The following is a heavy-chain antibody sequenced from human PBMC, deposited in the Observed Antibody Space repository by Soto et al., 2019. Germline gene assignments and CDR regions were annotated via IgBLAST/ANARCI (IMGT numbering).Heavy chain of an antibody. V-gene: IGHV4-59*01. CDR1: TDSMRTYS. Sequence: QVQLQESGPGLVRPAETLSLICSVSTDSMRTYSWTWIRQSPGKGLEWIGYVYHTGSTEYHPSLGSRCSISIDMSKKQLSLLLTSVAAADTTVYFCARGGAYDGPITVTKPMYSWSEVTLVSVSA. J-gene: IGHJ5*02. D-gene: IGHD6-19*01. CDR3: ARGGAYDGPITVTKPMYS. CDR2: VYHTGST.